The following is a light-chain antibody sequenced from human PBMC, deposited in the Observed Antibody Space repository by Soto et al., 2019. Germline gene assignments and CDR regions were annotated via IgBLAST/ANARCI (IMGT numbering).Light chain of an antibody. J-gene: IGKJ2*01. CDR1: QSVSTH. CDR2: AAS. Sequence: EIVMTQSPATLSVSPGERLTLSCRASQSVSTHLAWYQQKPGQPPRLLIYAASTRATGIPARFSVSGSGTEFTLSISSLQSEDFAVYYCQHYCNWPLYTFGQGTKLEIK. V-gene: IGKV3-15*01. CDR3: QHYCNWPLYT.